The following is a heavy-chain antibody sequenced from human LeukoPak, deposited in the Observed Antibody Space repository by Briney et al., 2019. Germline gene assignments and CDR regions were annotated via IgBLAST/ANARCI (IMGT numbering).Heavy chain of an antibody. D-gene: IGHD4-17*01. CDR3: ARHDDYGDYEPIDY. CDR2: INSDGSST. Sequence: GGSVRLSCAASGFTFSSYWMHWVRQAPGKGLVWVSRINSDGSSTSYADSVKGRFTISRDNAKNTLYLQMNSLRAEDTAVYYCARHDDYGDYEPIDYWGQGTLVTVSS. J-gene: IGHJ4*02. V-gene: IGHV3-74*01. CDR1: GFTFSSYW.